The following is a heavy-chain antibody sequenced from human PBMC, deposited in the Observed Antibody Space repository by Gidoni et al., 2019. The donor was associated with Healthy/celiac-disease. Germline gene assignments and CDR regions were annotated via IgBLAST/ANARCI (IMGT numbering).Heavy chain of an antibody. D-gene: IGHD5-18*01. J-gene: IGHJ3*02. V-gene: IGHV3-21*01. CDR3: ARGPGYGYPDAFDI. CDR2: ISRSSSYI. Sequence: VQLVESGGGLVKPGGSLRLSCAASGFTFSSYSMKWVRQAPGKGLEWVSSISRSSSYIYYADAVKGRCTISRDNAKNSLYLQMNSLRAEDTAVYYCARGPGYGYPDAFDIWGQGTMVTVSS. CDR1: GFTFSSYS.